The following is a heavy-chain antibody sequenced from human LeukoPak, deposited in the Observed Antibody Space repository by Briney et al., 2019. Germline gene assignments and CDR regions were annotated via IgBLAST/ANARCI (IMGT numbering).Heavy chain of an antibody. J-gene: IGHJ5*02. D-gene: IGHD3-22*01. CDR3: ARAASSGYYGWFDP. CDR2: ISAYNGNT. V-gene: IGHV1-18*01. CDR1: GYTFTSYG. Sequence: ASVNVSCKASGYTFTSYGISWVRQAPGQGLEWMGWISAYNGNTNYAQKLQGRVTMTTDTSTSTAYMELRSLRSDDTAVYYCARAASSGYYGWFDPWGQGTLVTVSS.